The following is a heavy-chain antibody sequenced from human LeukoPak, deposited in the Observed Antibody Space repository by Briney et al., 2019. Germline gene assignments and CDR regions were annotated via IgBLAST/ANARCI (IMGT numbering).Heavy chain of an antibody. J-gene: IGHJ4*02. D-gene: IGHD5-18*01. CDR3: ARTVSGYSYGSSYYFDY. Sequence: SETLSLTCTVSGGSISSSSYYWGWIRQPPGKGLEWIGSIYYSGSTYYNPSLKSRVTISVDTSKNQFSLKLSSVTAADTAVYYCARTVSGYSYGSSYYFDYWGQGTLVTVSS. V-gene: IGHV4-39*07. CDR2: IYYSGST. CDR1: GGSISSSSYY.